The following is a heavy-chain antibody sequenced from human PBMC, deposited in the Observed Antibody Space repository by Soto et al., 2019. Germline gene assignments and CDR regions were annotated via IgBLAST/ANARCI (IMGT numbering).Heavy chain of an antibody. CDR3: ARFRIAARVFDP. CDR2: INAGNGNT. J-gene: IGHJ5*02. CDR1: GYTFTSYA. D-gene: IGHD6-6*01. Sequence: QVQLVQSGAEVKKPGASVKVSCKASGYTFTSYAMHWVRQAPGQRLEWMGWINAGNGNTKYSQKFQGRVTITRDTSASTAYMELSSPRSEDTAVYYCARFRIAARVFDPWGQGTLVTVSS. V-gene: IGHV1-3*01.